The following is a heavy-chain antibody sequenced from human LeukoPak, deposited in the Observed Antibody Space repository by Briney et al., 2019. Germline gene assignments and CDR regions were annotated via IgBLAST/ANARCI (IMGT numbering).Heavy chain of an antibody. CDR2: IRYDGSNK. Sequence: GGSLRLSCAASGFTFSSYGMHWVRQAPGKGLEWVAFIRYDGSNKFYADSGRGRFTISRDNSKNTLYLQMNSLRAEDTAVYYCAKMSSSWTYYYGMDVWGQGTTVTVSS. V-gene: IGHV3-30*02. CDR3: AKMSSSWTYYYGMDV. J-gene: IGHJ6*02. D-gene: IGHD6-13*01. CDR1: GFTFSSYG.